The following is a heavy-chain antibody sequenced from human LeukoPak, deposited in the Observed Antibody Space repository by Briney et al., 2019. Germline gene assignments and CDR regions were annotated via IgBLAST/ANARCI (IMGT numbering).Heavy chain of an antibody. CDR1: GFTFSSYS. CDR2: ISSSSSYI. Sequence: GGSLRLSCAASGFTFSSYSMNWVRQAPGKGLEWVSSISSSSSYIYYADSVKGRFTISRDNAKNSLYLQMNSLRAEDTAVYYCARPSYCGGDCPWAFDIWGQGTMVTVSS. V-gene: IGHV3-21*01. J-gene: IGHJ3*02. CDR3: ARPSYCGGDCPWAFDI. D-gene: IGHD2-21*02.